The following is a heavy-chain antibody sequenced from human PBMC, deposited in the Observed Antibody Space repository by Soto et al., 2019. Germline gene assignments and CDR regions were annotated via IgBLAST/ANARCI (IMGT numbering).Heavy chain of an antibody. J-gene: IGHJ4*02. CDR3: LVSGNYRFDY. CDR2: INGGGSST. CDR1: GFTFSSYW. Sequence: QTGGSLRLSCAASGFTFSSYWMHWVRQAPGKGLVWVARINGGGSSTSYADSVKGRFTISRDNARSTLYLQMNSLRAEDTAVYYCLVSGNYRFDYWGPGILVTVSS. V-gene: IGHV3-74*01. D-gene: IGHD1-26*01.